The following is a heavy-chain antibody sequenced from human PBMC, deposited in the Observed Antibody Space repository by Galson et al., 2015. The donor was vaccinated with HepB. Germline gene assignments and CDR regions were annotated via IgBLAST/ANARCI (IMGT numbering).Heavy chain of an antibody. CDR3: ATAVEVFMVRGVGLPDF. CDR2: ISTSSSYI. CDR1: GFTFSSYS. Sequence: SLRLSCAASGFTFSSYSMNWVRQAAGKGLEWVSSISTSSSYIYYADSVKGRFTISRDNAKNSLYLQMNSLRAEDTAVYYCATAVEVFMVRGVGLPDFWGQGTLVTVSS. V-gene: IGHV3-21*01. D-gene: IGHD3-10*01. J-gene: IGHJ4*02.